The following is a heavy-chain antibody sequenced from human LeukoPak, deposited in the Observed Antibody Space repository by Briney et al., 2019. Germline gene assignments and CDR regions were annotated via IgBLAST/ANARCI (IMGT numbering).Heavy chain of an antibody. V-gene: IGHV5-51*01. Sequence: GESLKISCKGSGYSFTSYWIGWVRQMPGKGLEWMGIIYPGDADTRYSPSFQGQVTISADKSISTAYLQWSSLKASDTAMYYCAREFRTKWELRRRDAFDIWGQGTMVTVSS. CDR3: AREFRTKWELRRRDAFDI. CDR1: GYSFTSYW. CDR2: IYPGDADT. J-gene: IGHJ3*02. D-gene: IGHD1-26*01.